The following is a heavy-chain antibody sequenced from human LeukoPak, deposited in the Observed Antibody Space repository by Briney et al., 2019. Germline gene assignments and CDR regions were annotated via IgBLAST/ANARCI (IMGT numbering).Heavy chain of an antibody. CDR1: GFTFSSYW. J-gene: IGHJ4*02. CDR2: INADGSGT. CDR3: ACGSESVDY. V-gene: IGHV3-74*01. Sequence: GGSLRLSCAASGFTFSSYWMHWVRQAPGKGLGWVSGINADGSGTSYADSVKGRFTISRDNARNTLYLQMNSLRAEDTAVYYCACGSESVDYWGQGTLVTVSS. D-gene: IGHD3-10*01.